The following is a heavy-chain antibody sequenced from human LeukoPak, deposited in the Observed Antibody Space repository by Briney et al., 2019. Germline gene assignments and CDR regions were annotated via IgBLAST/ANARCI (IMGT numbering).Heavy chain of an antibody. V-gene: IGHV4-34*01. CDR3: ARDLQDIVVVPAAIPGWFDP. J-gene: IGHJ5*02. D-gene: IGHD2-2*02. CDR2: IYYSGST. Sequence: SETLSLTCAVYGGSFSGYYWSWIRQPPGKGLEWIGSIYYSGSTYYNPSLKSRVTISVDTSKNQFSLKLSSVTAADTAVYYCARDLQDIVVVPAAIPGWFDPWGQGTLVTVSS. CDR1: GGSFSGYY.